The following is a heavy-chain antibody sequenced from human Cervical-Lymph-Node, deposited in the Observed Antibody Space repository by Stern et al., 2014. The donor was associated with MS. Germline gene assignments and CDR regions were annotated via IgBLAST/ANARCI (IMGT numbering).Heavy chain of an antibody. J-gene: IGHJ5*02. Sequence: QVQLVESGAEVKKPGSSVNVSCKASGGTFSSRYAITWMRQPPGQGLEWMGRILPILGLPNYAQKFQGRVTITADTSTSTAYMELSSLRSEDTAVYYCARGVVSNRAAATLHNLFDPWGQGTLVTVSS. CDR2: ILPILGLP. V-gene: IGHV1-69*09. D-gene: IGHD2-15*01. CDR3: ARGVVSNRAAATLHNLFDP. CDR1: GGTFSSRYA.